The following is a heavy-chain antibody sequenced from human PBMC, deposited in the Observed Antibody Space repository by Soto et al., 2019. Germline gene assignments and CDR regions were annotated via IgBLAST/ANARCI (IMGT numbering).Heavy chain of an antibody. CDR2: IKQEGTEK. CDR1: GFIFNVFC. V-gene: IGHV3-7*01. Sequence: PTGTLGPACAASGFIFNVFCMRWDRHATGTGREWVATIKQEGTEKYYVDSVKRRFTISRDNARDWLYLELNSVRAEHTAVCYCATESYTDYVFDYWGQGTLVTVSS. D-gene: IGHD4-17*01. J-gene: IGHJ4*02. CDR3: ATESYTDYVFDY.